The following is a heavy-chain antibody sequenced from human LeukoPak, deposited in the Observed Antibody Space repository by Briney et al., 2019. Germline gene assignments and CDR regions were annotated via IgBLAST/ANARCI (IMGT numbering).Heavy chain of an antibody. V-gene: IGHV1-69*02. D-gene: IGHD2-21*02. CDR2: IIPILGIA. Sequence: SVKVSCKASGGTFSSYTISWVRQAPGQGLEWMGRIIPILGIANYAQKFQGRVTITADKSTSTAYKELSSLRSEDTAVYYCARGGQIVVVTATSMGSDWFDPWGQGTLVTVSS. CDR1: GGTFSSYT. J-gene: IGHJ5*02. CDR3: ARGGQIVVVTATSMGSDWFDP.